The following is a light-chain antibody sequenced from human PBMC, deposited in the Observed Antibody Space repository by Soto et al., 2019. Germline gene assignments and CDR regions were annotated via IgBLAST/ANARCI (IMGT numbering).Light chain of an antibody. CDR2: GAS. V-gene: IGKV3-20*01. J-gene: IGKJ1*01. CDR1: QSVSSSY. CDR3: QQYGSSPWT. Sequence: EIVLTQSPGTLSLSPGERATLSCRASQSVSSSYLAWYQQKPGQAPRPLIYGASSRAIGIPDGFSDSGPGSDLAVAISGYEREDVAVYDSQQYGSSPWTFGQGTKVEIK.